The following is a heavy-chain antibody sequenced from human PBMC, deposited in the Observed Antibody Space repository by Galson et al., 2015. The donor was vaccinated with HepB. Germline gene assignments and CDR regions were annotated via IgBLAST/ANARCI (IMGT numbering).Heavy chain of an antibody. CDR2: IRSKANSYAT. Sequence: SLRLSCAASGFTFSGSAMHWVRQASGKGLEWVGRIRSKANSYATAYAASVKGRFTISRDDSKNTAYLQMNSLKTEDTAVYYCTSPGIAAAGNLSGGQGTLVTVSS. CDR1: GFTFSGSA. CDR3: TSPGIAAAGNLS. V-gene: IGHV3-73*01. D-gene: IGHD6-13*01. J-gene: IGHJ4*02.